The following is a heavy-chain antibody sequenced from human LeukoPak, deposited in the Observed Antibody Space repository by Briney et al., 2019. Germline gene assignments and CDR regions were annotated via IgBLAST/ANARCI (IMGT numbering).Heavy chain of an antibody. CDR3: AKDIGSSGYFDY. CDR2: ISGDGSSP. CDR1: GFPFKDYV. V-gene: IGHV3-43*02. Sequence: PGGSLRLSCAVSGFPFKDYVMHWVRQAPGKGLEWVSLISGDGSSPYYADSVKGRFTISRDNSKKSLYLQINSLRIEDTALYYCAKDIGSSGYFDYWGQGTMVTVSS. D-gene: IGHD6-19*01. J-gene: IGHJ4*02.